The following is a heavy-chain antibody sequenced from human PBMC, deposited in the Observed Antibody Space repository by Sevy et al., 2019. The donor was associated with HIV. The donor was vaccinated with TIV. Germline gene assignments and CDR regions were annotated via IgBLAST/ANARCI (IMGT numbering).Heavy chain of an antibody. J-gene: IGHJ3*02. D-gene: IGHD3-22*01. CDR3: ATDRRVVITNFPTGAFYI. CDR1: GYTLTELS. Sequence: ASVKVSCKVSGYTLTELSMHWVRQAPGKGLEWMGGFDPEDGETIYAQKFQGRVTMTEDTSTDTAYMELSSLRSEDTAVYYCATDRRVVITNFPTGAFYIWGQGTMVTVSS. V-gene: IGHV1-24*01. CDR2: FDPEDGET.